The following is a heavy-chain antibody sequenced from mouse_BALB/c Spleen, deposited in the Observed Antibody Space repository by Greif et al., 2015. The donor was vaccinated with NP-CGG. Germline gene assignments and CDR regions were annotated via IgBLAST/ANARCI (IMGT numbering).Heavy chain of an antibody. CDR2: IYPGDGDT. J-gene: IGHJ4*01. CDR3: ARKGEYGNYGAMDY. V-gene: IGHV1-82*01. CDR1: GYAFSSSW. D-gene: IGHD2-10*02. Sequence: QVQLQQPGPELVKPGASVKISCKASGYAFSSSWMNWVKQRPGQGLEWIGRIYPGDGDTNYNGKFKGKATLTADKSSSTAYMQLSSLTSVDSAVYFWARKGEYGNYGAMDYWGQGTSVTVSA.